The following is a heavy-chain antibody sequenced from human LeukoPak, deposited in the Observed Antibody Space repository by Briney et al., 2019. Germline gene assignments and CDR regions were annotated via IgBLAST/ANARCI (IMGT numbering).Heavy chain of an antibody. Sequence: GGSLRLSCAASGFTFSTYAMNWVRQAPGQGLEWVSSISESGSITDYADSVRGRFTIYRDNSKNTLSLQMTSLRAEDTALYYCARDRAGGAGGAFDIWGQGTTVTVSS. V-gene: IGHV3-23*01. CDR1: GFTFSTYA. D-gene: IGHD1-14*01. CDR2: ISESGSIT. CDR3: ARDRAGGAGGAFDI. J-gene: IGHJ3*02.